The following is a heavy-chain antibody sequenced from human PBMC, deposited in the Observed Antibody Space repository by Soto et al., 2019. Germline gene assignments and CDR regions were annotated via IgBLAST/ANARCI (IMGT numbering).Heavy chain of an antibody. CDR1: GGTFSSYA. V-gene: IGHV1-69*01. CDR2: TITIFGTA. Sequence: QVQLVQSGAEVKKPGSSVKVSCKASGGTFSSYAISWVRQAPGQGLEWMGGTITIFGTANYARKVQGRVTITADESTSTAYMELSGLRSEDTAVYYCARTTGVVVVVAAQGDDFDIWGQGTMVTVSS. J-gene: IGHJ3*02. CDR3: ARTTGVVVVVAAQGDDFDI. D-gene: IGHD2-15*01.